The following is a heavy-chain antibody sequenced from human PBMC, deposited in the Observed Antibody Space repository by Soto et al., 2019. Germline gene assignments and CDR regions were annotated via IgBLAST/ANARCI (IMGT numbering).Heavy chain of an antibody. CDR2: IYYSGST. V-gene: IGHV4-31*03. D-gene: IGHD3-9*01. CDR1: GGSISSGGYY. CDR3: ASSNYDILTGYLDAFDI. Sequence: QVQLQESGPGLVKPSQTLSLTCTVSGGSISSGGYYWSWIRQHPGKGLEWIGYIYYSGSTYYNPSLKSRVTISVDTSKNQFSLKLSSVTAADTAVYYCASSNYDILTGYLDAFDIWGQGTMVTVSS. J-gene: IGHJ3*02.